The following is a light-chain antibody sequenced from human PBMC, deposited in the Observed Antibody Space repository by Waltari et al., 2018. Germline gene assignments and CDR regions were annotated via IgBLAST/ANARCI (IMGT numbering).Light chain of an antibody. V-gene: IGKV3-20*01. J-gene: IGKJ1*01. CDR2: GAS. CDR1: QSVSKS. Sequence: CRASQSVSKSLAWYQQKPGQAPKLLIYGASTRATGIPDRFTGSGSGTDFSLTISSLEPEDFAIYFCQHYVRLPATFGQGTKVEIK. CDR3: QHYVRLPAT.